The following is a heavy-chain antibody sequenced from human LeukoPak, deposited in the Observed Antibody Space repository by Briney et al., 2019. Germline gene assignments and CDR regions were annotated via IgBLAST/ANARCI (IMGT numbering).Heavy chain of an antibody. D-gene: IGHD3-16*02. CDR2: ISYDGSNK. J-gene: IGHJ4*02. Sequence: GGSLRLSCAASGFTFSSYAMHWVRQAPGKGLEWVAVISYDGSNKYYADSVKGRFTISRDNSKNTLYMQMNSLRAEDTAVYYCARDGRYDYVWGIYRSAFYYFDYWGQGTLVTVSS. CDR3: ARDGRYDYVWGIYRSAFYYFDY. V-gene: IGHV3-30*04. CDR1: GFTFSSYA.